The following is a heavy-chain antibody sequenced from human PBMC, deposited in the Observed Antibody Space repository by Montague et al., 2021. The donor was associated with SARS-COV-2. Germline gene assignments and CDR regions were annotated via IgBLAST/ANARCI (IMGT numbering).Heavy chain of an antibody. Sequence: SETLSLTCTVSGGSISSSSYYWGWVRQPPGKGLEWIGSIYYSGSTYYNPSLKSRVTISVDTSKNQFSLKLSSVTAADTAVYYCAREGGWLSRGSYYFDSWGRGTLVTVSS. J-gene: IGHJ4*02. CDR2: IYYSGST. CDR3: AREGGWLSRGSYYFDS. CDR1: GGSISSSSYY. V-gene: IGHV4-39*07. D-gene: IGHD3-22*01.